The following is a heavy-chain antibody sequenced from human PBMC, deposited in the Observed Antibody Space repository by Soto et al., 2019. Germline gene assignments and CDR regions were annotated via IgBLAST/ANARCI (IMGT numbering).Heavy chain of an antibody. J-gene: IGHJ6*02. Sequence: QVQLVESGGGVVQPGRSLRLSCAASGFTFSSYGMHWVRQAPGKGLEWVAVIWYDGSNKYYADSVKGRFTISRDNSKNTVYLQMNSLRAEDTAVYYCAREPGIYCISTSCYDMGGMDYDYYYGMDVWGQGTTVTVSS. CDR1: GFTFSSYG. CDR3: AREPGIYCISTSCYDMGGMDYDYYYGMDV. D-gene: IGHD2-2*01. CDR2: IWYDGSNK. V-gene: IGHV3-33*01.